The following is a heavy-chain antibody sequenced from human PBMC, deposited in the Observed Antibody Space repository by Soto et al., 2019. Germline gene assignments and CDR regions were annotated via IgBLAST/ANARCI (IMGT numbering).Heavy chain of an antibody. D-gene: IGHD2-15*01. CDR1: CGSISSYY. Sequence: PSETLSLTCPVSCGSISSYYWGWIRQPPGKGLEWIGYIYYSGSTNYNPSLKSRVTISVDTSKNQFSLKLSSVTAADTAVYYCARGIIGAYFDYWGQGTLVTVSS. V-gene: IGHV4-59*01. CDR2: IYYSGST. J-gene: IGHJ4*02. CDR3: ARGIIGAYFDY.